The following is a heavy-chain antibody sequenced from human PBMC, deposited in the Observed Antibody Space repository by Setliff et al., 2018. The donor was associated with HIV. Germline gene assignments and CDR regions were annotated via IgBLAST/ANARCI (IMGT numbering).Heavy chain of an antibody. CDR1: GGSLSDYY. J-gene: IGHJ5*02. D-gene: IGHD2-15*01. CDR3: ARSSRGYCSGGSCYGFDP. Sequence: PSETLSLTCGVYGGSLSDYYWSWIRQPPGKGLEWIGEINHSGSSNYKPSLKSRVTISVDTSKNQLSLNVTSVTAADTAVYYCARSSRGYCSGGSCYGFDPWGQGNLVTVSS. V-gene: IGHV4-34*01. CDR2: INHSGSS.